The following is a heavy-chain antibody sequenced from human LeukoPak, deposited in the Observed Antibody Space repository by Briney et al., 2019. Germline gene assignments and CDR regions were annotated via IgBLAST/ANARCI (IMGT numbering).Heavy chain of an antibody. D-gene: IGHD2-21*02. CDR3: ARSYCAGDCYTEYFQH. V-gene: IGHV4-39*01. J-gene: IGHJ1*01. Sequence: PSETLSLTCTVSGASISTHTDYWGWIRQPPGKGLEWIGSIYYNGNTYYNPSLKSRVTISVDTSNNQFSLKLRSVTAADTAVYYCARSYCAGDCYTEYFQHWGQGTLVTVSS. CDR1: GASISTHTDY. CDR2: IYYNGNT.